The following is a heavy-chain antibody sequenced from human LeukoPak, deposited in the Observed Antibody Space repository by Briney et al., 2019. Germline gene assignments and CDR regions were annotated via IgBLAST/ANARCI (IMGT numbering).Heavy chain of an antibody. J-gene: IGHJ4*02. V-gene: IGHV4-34*01. Sequence: SETQSLTCAVYGGSFSGYYWSWIRQPPGKGLEWIGEINHSGSTNYNPSLKSRATISVDTSKNQFSLKLSSVTAADTAVYYCARGFGFDRGSYFDYWGQGTLVTVSS. D-gene: IGHD1-26*01. CDR3: ARGFGFDRGSYFDY. CDR1: GGSFSGYY. CDR2: INHSGST.